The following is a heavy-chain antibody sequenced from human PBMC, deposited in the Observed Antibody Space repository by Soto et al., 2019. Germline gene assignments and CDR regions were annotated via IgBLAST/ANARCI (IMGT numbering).Heavy chain of an antibody. D-gene: IGHD3-3*01. Sequence: PSATLSLTCTVSGGSITSGGYYWNWIRQNPGKGLEWIGYIHYSGYTYYNPSLKSRVIISVDTSKNQFSLKLSSVTAADTAVYYCARDSPGFYFDSWGLGSLVTVSS. CDR1: GGSITSGGYY. J-gene: IGHJ4*02. V-gene: IGHV4-31*03. CDR2: IHYSGYT. CDR3: ARDSPGFYFDS.